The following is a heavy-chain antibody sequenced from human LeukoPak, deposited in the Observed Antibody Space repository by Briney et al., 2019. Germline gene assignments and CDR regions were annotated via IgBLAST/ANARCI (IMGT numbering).Heavy chain of an antibody. CDR2: ISSGGSYI. V-gene: IGHV3-21*01. CDR3: ARDQYYYDSTEYYDANNFDF. Sequence: GGSLRLSCAGSGCSFITYSMSWVREAPGKGLEWVPAISSGGSYIYYADSVKGRFTNSRDDAKKSLYLQMNSLRAEDTAVYYCARDQYYYDSTEYYDANNFDFWGQGTLVTVSS. D-gene: IGHD3-22*01. J-gene: IGHJ4*02. CDR1: GCSFITYS.